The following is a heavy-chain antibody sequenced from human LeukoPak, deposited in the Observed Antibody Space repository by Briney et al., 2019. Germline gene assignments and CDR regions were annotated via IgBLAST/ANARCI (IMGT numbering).Heavy chain of an antibody. CDR2: ITSSSYI. V-gene: IGHV3-21*01. J-gene: IGHJ4*02. Sequence: GGSLRLSCAASGFTFSSYSMNWVRQAPGKGLEWVSSITSSSYIYYSDSVKGRFTISRDNAKNSLYLQMNSLRAEDTAVYYCAKEGGGSYYFDYWGQGTLVTVSS. CDR1: GFTFSSYS. D-gene: IGHD1-26*01. CDR3: AKEGGGSYYFDY.